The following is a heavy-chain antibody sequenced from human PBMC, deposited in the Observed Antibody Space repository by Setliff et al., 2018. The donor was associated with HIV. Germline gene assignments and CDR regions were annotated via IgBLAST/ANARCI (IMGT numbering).Heavy chain of an antibody. V-gene: IGHV4-34*01. CDR1: GTSFSDYY. Sequence: SETLSLTCAVYGTSFSDYYWTWIRQPPGKGLEWIGEVNHSGTTNYNTSLKSRVTISVDTSKNQFSLRLTSVTAADTAVYYCARGGRSWFQNFHGAFDVWGQGTMVTVSS. D-gene: IGHD3-10*01. CDR3: ARGGRSWFQNFHGAFDV. CDR2: VNHSGTT. J-gene: IGHJ3*01.